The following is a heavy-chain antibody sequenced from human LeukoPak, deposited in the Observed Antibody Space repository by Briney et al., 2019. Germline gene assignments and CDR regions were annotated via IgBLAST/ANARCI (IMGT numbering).Heavy chain of an antibody. CDR3: ARLGDSSSWYGPALRPKHAEYFQH. J-gene: IGHJ1*01. D-gene: IGHD6-13*01. CDR2: IYYSGST. CDR1: GGSISSSSYY. V-gene: IGHV4-39*01. Sequence: PSETLSLTCTVSGGSISSSSYYWGWIRQPPGKGLEWIGSIYYSGSTYYNPSLKSRVTISVDTSKNQFSLKLSSVTAADTAVYYCARLGDSSSWYGPALRPKHAEYFQHWGQGTLVTVSS.